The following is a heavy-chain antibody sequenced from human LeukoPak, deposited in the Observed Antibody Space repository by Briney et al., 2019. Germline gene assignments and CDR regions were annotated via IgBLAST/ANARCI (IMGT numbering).Heavy chain of an antibody. Sequence: SETLSLTCTVSGGSISSYYWSWIRQPPGKGLEWIGYIYYSGSTNYNPSLKSRVTISVDTSKNQSSLKLSSVTAADTAVYYCARGSGWYYYWGQGTLVTVSS. V-gene: IGHV4-59*12. D-gene: IGHD6-19*01. CDR1: GGSISSYY. J-gene: IGHJ4*02. CDR2: IYYSGST. CDR3: ARGSGWYYY.